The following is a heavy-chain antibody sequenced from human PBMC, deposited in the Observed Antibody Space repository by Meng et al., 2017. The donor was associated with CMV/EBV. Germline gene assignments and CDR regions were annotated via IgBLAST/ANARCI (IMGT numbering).Heavy chain of an antibody. J-gene: IGHJ4*02. CDR3: ASYSSSRPTND. CDR1: GFTFSSYA. D-gene: IGHD6-6*01. Sequence: GESLKISCAASGFTFSSYAMHWVRQAPGKGLEWVAVISYDGSNKYYADSVKGRFTISRDNSKNTLYLQMNSLRAEDTAVYYCASYSSSRPTNDWGQGTLVTVSS. CDR2: ISYDGSNK. V-gene: IGHV3-30-3*01.